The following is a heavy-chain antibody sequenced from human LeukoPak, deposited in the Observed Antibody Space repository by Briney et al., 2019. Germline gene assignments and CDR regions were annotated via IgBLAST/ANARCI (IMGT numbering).Heavy chain of an antibody. J-gene: IGHJ3*02. CDR3: AKDIESVVVTREGAFDI. Sequence: GGSLRLSCAASGFTFDDYAMHWVRQAPGKGLEWVSGISWNSGSIGYADSVKGRFTISRDNAKNSLYLQMNSLRAEDTALYYCAKDIESVVVTREGAFDIWGQGTMVTVSS. V-gene: IGHV3-9*01. D-gene: IGHD2-21*02. CDR2: ISWNSGSI. CDR1: GFTFDDYA.